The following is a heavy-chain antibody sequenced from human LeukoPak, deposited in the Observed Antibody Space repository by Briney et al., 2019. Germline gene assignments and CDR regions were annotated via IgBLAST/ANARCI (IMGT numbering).Heavy chain of an antibody. J-gene: IGHJ4*02. V-gene: IGHV4-59*08. CDR3: ARHDVNTARVVFAY. D-gene: IGHD5-18*01. Sequence: PETLSLTCTVSGGSISSYYWSWSRQPPGKGLEWMGYIYYSGSTNYNPSLKSRVTISVDTSKNQFSLKLSSVTAADTAVYCCARHDVNTARVVFAYWGQGTLVTVSS. CDR1: GGSISSYY. CDR2: IYYSGST.